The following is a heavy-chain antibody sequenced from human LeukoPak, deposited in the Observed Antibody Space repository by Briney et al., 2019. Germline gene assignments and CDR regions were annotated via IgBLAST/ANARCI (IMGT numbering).Heavy chain of an antibody. CDR1: GDSISSGDYY. D-gene: IGHD3-3*01. J-gene: IGHJ5*02. CDR2: IYHTGST. Sequence: SETLSLTCTVSGDSISSGDYYWSWIRQPPGKGLEWIGYIYHTGSTNYNPSLKSRVTISLDTSKNQFSLKLTSVTAADTAVYYCARRSGFSPNWFDPWGQGTLVTVSS. V-gene: IGHV4-30-4*01. CDR3: ARRSGFSPNWFDP.